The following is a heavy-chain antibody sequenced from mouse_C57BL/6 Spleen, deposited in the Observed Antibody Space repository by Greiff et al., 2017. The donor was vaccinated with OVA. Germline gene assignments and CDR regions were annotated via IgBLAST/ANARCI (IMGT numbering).Heavy chain of an antibody. CDR1: GFTFSDYG. CDR2: ISSGSSTI. CDR3: VRGCGSSGYYCDY. V-gene: IGHV5-17*01. J-gene: IGHJ2*01. D-gene: IGHD1-1*01. Sequence: EVQLQESGGGLVKPGGSLKLSCAASGFTFSDYGMHWVRQAPEKGLEWVAYISSGSSTIYYADTVKGRFTISRDNAKNTLFLQMTSQRSEDTAMYYCVRGCGSSGYYCDYWGKGTTLTVSS.